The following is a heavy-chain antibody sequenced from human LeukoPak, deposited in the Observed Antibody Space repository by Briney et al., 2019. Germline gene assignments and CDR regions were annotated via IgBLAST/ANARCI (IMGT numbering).Heavy chain of an antibody. Sequence: ASVKVSCKASGYTFTGYCMHWVRQAPGQGLEWMGWINPNSGGTNYAQKFQGRVTMTRDTSISTAYMELSRLRSDDTAVYYCARADLLAAAGSLDYYYYMDVWGKGTTVTVSS. V-gene: IGHV1-2*02. CDR3: ARADLLAAAGSLDYYYYMDV. J-gene: IGHJ6*03. D-gene: IGHD6-13*01. CDR2: INPNSGGT. CDR1: GYTFTGYC.